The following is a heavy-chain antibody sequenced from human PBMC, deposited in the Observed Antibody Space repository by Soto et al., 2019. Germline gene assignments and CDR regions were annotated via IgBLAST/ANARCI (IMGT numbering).Heavy chain of an antibody. V-gene: IGHV3-30-3*01. CDR3: ARDKGYSSGLGVFFYFDY. Sequence: QVQLVESGGGVVQPGRSLRLSCAASGFTFSSYAMHWVRQAPGKGLEWVAVISYDGSNKYYADSVQGRFTISRDNSKNTLYLQMNSLRAEDTAVYYCARDKGYSSGLGVFFYFDYWGQGTLVTVSS. J-gene: IGHJ4*02. CDR1: GFTFSSYA. CDR2: ISYDGSNK. D-gene: IGHD6-19*01.